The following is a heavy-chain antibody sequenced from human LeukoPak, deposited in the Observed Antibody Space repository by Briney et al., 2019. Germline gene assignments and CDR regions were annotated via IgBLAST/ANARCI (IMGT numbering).Heavy chain of an antibody. D-gene: IGHD4-17*01. CDR3: ARRLRQNLFDP. Sequence: SETLSLTCTVSGVSISSDYWSWIRLPPGKGLERIGYIYYRGSSNYNPSLKSRVTMSVDTSKNQFSLKLTSVTAADTAVYYCARRLRQNLFDPWGQGTLVTVSS. CDR2: IYYRGSS. CDR1: GVSISSDY. V-gene: IGHV4-59*08. J-gene: IGHJ5*02.